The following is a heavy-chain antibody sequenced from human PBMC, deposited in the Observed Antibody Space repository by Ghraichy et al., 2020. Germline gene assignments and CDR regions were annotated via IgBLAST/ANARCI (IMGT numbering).Heavy chain of an antibody. CDR3: ARAVIIPRYYYYYYGMDV. V-gene: IGHV4-34*01. CDR1: GGSFSGYY. CDR2: INHSGST. D-gene: IGHD3-10*01. Sequence: SETLSLTCAVYGGSFSGYYWSWIRQPPGKGLEWIGEINHSGSTNYNPSLKSRVTISVDTSKNQFSLKLSSVTAADTAVYYCARAVIIPRYYYYYYGMDVWGQGTTVTVSS. J-gene: IGHJ6*02.